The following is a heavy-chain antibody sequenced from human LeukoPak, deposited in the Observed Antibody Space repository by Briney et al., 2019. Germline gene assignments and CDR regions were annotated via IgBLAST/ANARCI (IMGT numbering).Heavy chain of an antibody. CDR1: RFTFSNYW. D-gene: IGHD1-26*01. V-gene: IGHV3-74*01. CDR2: IQIDGSRT. Sequence: GGSLRLSCAASRFTFSNYWMHWVRQAPGKGLVWVSHIQIDGSRTSYADSVKGRFTISRDNAKNTLYLQMNNLRAEDTAVYYCARGVRALGGSYYAYWGQGTLVTVSS. J-gene: IGHJ4*02. CDR3: ARGVRALGGSYYAY.